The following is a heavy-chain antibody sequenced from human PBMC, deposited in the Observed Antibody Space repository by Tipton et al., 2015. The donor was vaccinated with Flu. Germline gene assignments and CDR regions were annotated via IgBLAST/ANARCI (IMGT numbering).Heavy chain of an antibody. V-gene: IGHV4-38-2*01. CDR3: AGQRHILDDSSGYYDY. Sequence: LRLSCAVSGYSISSGYYWGWIRQPPGKGLEWVGSIYHSGSTYYNPSLKSRVTISVDTPKNQFSLKLSSVTAADTAVYYCAGQRHILDDSSGYYDYWGQGTLVTVSS. J-gene: IGHJ4*02. CDR1: GYSISSGYY. CDR2: IYHSGST. D-gene: IGHD3-22*01.